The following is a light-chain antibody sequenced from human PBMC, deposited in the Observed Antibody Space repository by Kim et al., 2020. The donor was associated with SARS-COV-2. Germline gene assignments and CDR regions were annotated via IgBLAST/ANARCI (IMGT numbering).Light chain of an antibody. Sequence: DIQMTQSPSTLSASEGDRVTITCRASQSISTWLAWYQQKPGKAPKLLIYKASSLESGVPSRFSGSGSGTDFTLTVSSLQPDEFATYYGQQYNSYPWTFGQGTKVDIK. CDR2: KAS. V-gene: IGKV1-5*03. J-gene: IGKJ1*01. CDR1: QSISTW. CDR3: QQYNSYPWT.